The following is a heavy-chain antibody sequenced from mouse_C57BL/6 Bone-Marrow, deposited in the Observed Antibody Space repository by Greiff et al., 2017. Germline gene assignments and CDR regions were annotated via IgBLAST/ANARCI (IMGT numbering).Heavy chain of an antibody. CDR3: ARRHYGSSYLLYWYFDV. CDR1: GYTFTDYY. CDR2: INPNNGGT. V-gene: IGHV1-26*01. Sequence: VQLQQSGPELVKPGASVKISCKASGYTFTDYYMNWVKQSHGKSLEWIGDINPNNGGTSCNQKFKGKATLTVDKSSSTAYMELRSLTSEDSAVYYCARRHYGSSYLLYWYFDVWGTGTTVTVSS. J-gene: IGHJ1*03. D-gene: IGHD1-1*01.